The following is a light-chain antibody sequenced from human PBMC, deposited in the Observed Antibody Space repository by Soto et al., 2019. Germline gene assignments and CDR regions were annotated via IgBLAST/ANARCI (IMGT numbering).Light chain of an antibody. Sequence: EIVMTQSPATLSVSPGEGATLSCWASQSISSSFAWYQQKPGQAPRLLIYGASTRATGIPDRFSGSGSGTDVTLNICSLQSEYVAVYYCQQYKNCPPTFGQGTKVEIK. CDR2: GAS. CDR1: QSISSS. J-gene: IGKJ1*01. CDR3: QQYKNCPPT. V-gene: IGKV3-15*01.